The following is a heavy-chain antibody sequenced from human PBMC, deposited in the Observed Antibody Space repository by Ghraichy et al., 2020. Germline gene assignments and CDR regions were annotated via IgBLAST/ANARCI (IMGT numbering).Heavy chain of an antibody. CDR3: ARRDMYSSSSGAFDI. D-gene: IGHD6-6*01. CDR1: GGSISSSSYY. Sequence: ETLSLTCTVSGGSISSSSYYWGWIRQPPGKGLEWIGSIYYSGSTYYNPSLKSRVTISVDTSKNQFSLKLSSVTAADTAVYYCARRDMYSSSSGAFDIWGQGTMVTVSS. CDR2: IYYSGST. V-gene: IGHV4-39*01. J-gene: IGHJ3*02.